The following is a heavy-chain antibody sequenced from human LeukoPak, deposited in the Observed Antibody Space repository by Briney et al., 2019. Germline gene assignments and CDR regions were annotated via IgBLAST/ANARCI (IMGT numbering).Heavy chain of an antibody. Sequence: GGSLRLSCAASGFTFNKFAMSWVPQAPGKGLEWVSGIIENGGETYYADSVRGRFTISRDNSKNTLYLQMNSLRAEDTAVYYCAKDYEYNSNTWYFHWGRGTLVSVSS. CDR3: AKDYEYNSNTWYFH. D-gene: IGHD6-13*01. V-gene: IGHV3-23*01. J-gene: IGHJ4*02. CDR1: GFTFNKFA. CDR2: IIENGGET.